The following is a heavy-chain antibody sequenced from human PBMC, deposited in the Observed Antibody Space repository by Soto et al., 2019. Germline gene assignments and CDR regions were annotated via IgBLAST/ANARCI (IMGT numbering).Heavy chain of an antibody. CDR3: ARAMPGIAV. CDR1: GFTFSDFA. D-gene: IGHD2-15*01. Sequence: QVQLVESGGGVVQPGTSLRLSCAGSGFTFSDFAMHWVRQAPGKGLGWVALILSDGSNESYADSVRGRFTISRDNSKNTLYLQMNSLGVEDTAVYYSARAMPGIAVWGQGTTVTVSS. J-gene: IGHJ6*02. CDR2: ILSDGSNE. V-gene: IGHV3-30-3*01.